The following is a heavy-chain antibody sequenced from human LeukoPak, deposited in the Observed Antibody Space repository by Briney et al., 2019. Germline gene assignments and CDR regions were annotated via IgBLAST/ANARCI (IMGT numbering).Heavy chain of an antibody. CDR3: ARETYGYSYYFDY. J-gene: IGHJ4*02. V-gene: IGHV3-30*03. CDR2: ISYDGSNK. D-gene: IGHD5-24*01. CDR1: GFTFSSYG. Sequence: GGSLRLSCAASGFTFSSYGMHWVRQAPGKGLEWVAVISYDGSNKYYADSVKGRFTISRDNSKNTLYLQMNGLRAEDTAVYYCARETYGYSYYFDYWGQGTLVTVSS.